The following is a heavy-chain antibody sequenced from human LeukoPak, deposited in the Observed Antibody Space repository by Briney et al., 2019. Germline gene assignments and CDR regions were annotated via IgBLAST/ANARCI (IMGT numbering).Heavy chain of an antibody. V-gene: IGHV1-8*01. CDR1: GYTFTSYD. Sequence: ASVKVSCKASGYTFTSYDINWVRQATGQGLGWMGWMNPNSGNTGYAQKFQGRVTMTRNTSISTAYMELSSLRSEDTAVYYCARGSVSEYQLLWPHYYYMDVWGKGTTVTVSS. J-gene: IGHJ6*03. CDR2: MNPNSGNT. CDR3: ARGSVSEYQLLWPHYYYMDV. D-gene: IGHD2-2*01.